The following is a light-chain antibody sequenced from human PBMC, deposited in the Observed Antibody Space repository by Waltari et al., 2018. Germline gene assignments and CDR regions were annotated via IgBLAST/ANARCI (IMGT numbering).Light chain of an antibody. Sequence: QSALTPPASVSGSPGQAITISCTGTSTNVGGYNPVSWYRQYPGKAPELMIFGVSERPSGISNRLSGSKSGNTATLTISGLQAEDEADYYCLSYSGRSDYVFGTGTRV. J-gene: IGLJ1*01. CDR3: LSYSGRSDYV. CDR1: STNVGGYNP. V-gene: IGLV2-23*02. CDR2: GVS.